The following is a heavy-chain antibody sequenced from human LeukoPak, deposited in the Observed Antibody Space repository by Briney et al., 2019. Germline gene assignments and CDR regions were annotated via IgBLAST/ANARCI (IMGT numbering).Heavy chain of an antibody. V-gene: IGHV3-7*01. CDR2: IKQDGSEK. CDR3: ARERYYDSSGYPRPFDY. J-gene: IGHJ4*02. D-gene: IGHD3-22*01. CDR1: GFTFSSYW. Sequence: GGSLRLSCAASGFTFSSYWMSWVRQAPGKGLEGVANIKQDGSEKYYVDSVKGRFTISRDNAKNSLYLQMNSLRAEDTAVYYCARERYYDSSGYPRPFDYWGQGTLVTVSS.